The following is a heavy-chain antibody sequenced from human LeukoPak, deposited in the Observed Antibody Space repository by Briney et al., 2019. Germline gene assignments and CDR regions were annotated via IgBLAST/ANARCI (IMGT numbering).Heavy chain of an antibody. V-gene: IGHV1-8*01. CDR2: MNPNSGNT. J-gene: IGHJ3*02. CDR3: ARGGGRYRSNAFDI. CDR1: GYTFTSYD. D-gene: IGHD3-16*02. Sequence: GASVKVSCKASGYTFTSYDINWVRQATGQGLEWMGWMNPNSGNTGYAQKFQGRVTMTRNTSISTAYMELSNLRSEDTAVYYCARGGGRYRSNAFDIWGQGTMVTVSS.